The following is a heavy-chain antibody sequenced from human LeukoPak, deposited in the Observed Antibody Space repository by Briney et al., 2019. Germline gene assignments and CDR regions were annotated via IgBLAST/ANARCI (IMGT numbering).Heavy chain of an antibody. D-gene: IGHD5-18*01. Sequence: SETLSLTCAVYGGSFSGYYWSWIRQPPGKGLEWIGEINHSGSTNYNPSLKSRVTISVDTSKNQFSLKLSSVTAADTAVYYCARGRTDTAMVKGYYYYYMDVWGKGTTVTVSS. CDR2: INHSGST. CDR1: GGSFSGYY. CDR3: ARGRTDTAMVKGYYYYYMDV. V-gene: IGHV4-34*01. J-gene: IGHJ6*03.